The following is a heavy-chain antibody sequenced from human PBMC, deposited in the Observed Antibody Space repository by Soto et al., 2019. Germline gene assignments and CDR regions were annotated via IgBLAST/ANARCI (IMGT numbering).Heavy chain of an antibody. CDR3: AHRPRGFTYFFDY. J-gene: IGHJ4*02. CDR2: LYWDDDE. CDR1: GFSLSTRGVG. V-gene: IGHV2-5*02. Sequence: QITLNKSGTTLVKPTQTLTLTCTFAGFSLSTRGVGVGWIRQPPGKALEWLALLYWDDDERYSPSLMSRLTITKDTSKNQVFLTMTNVDPVDTATYYCAHRPRGFTYFFDYWGQGTLVTVSS.